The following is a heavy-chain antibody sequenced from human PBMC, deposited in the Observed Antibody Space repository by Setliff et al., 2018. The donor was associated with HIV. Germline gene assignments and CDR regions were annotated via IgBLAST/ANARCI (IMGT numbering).Heavy chain of an antibody. CDR2: IIPMFSTT. J-gene: IGHJ4*02. Sequence: GASVKVSCKASGGTFTNYAITWVRQAPGQGLEWMGGIIPMFSTTTYAHKFQGRLTITADKSTNTAYMELRSLRSEDTAVYYCARERRGFDYWGQGTLVTVSS. CDR1: GGTFTNYA. CDR3: ARERRGFDY. V-gene: IGHV1-69*06.